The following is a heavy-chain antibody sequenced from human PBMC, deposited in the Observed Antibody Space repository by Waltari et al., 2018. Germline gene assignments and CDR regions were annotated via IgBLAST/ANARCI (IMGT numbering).Heavy chain of an antibody. CDR2: IWSAGTNI. CDR1: GFAFSSSG. V-gene: IGHV3-33*01. J-gene: IGHJ4*02. D-gene: IGHD2-21*01. CDR3: ARLYGGNSASRY. Sequence: VESGGYVVPPGTSLTLSCDASGFAFSSSGMHWIRKAPGKGLEWVAVIWSAGTNIHYAESVKGRFTIFRDNSKNTLFLEMNSLRAEDTAMYYCARLYGGNSASRYWGRGALVTVSS.